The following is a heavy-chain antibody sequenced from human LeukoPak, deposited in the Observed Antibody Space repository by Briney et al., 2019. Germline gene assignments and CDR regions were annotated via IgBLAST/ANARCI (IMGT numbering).Heavy chain of an antibody. V-gene: IGHV1-24*01. Sequence: ASVKVSCKLSGYTPTELTMHWVPQAPGEGLWWGGGFDTEEGETIYAQKFQGRVTMTEDTSTDTAYMELSSLRSEDTAVYYCANANWNDPYLDYWGQGTLVTVSS. J-gene: IGHJ4*02. CDR3: ANANWNDPYLDY. CDR1: GYTPTELT. CDR2: FDTEEGET. D-gene: IGHD1-1*01.